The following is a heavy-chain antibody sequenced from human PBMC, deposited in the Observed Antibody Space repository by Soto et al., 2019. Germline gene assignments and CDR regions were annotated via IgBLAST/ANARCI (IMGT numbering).Heavy chain of an antibody. CDR3: AFNSGSGSYYFDY. Sequence: EVQLLESGGGLVQPGGSLRLSCAASGFTFRTNALWWVPQAPGKGLGCVSAISGGGETTYYADSVKGRFTISRDNSKNTLYLQMNSLRAEDTAVYYCAFNSGSGSYYFDYWGQGTLVTVSS. V-gene: IGHV3-23*01. D-gene: IGHD3-10*01. CDR1: GFTFRTNA. J-gene: IGHJ4*02. CDR2: ISGGGETT.